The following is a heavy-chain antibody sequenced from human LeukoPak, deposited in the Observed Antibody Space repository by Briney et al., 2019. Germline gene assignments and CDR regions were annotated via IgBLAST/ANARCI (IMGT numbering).Heavy chain of an antibody. J-gene: IGHJ2*01. CDR2: IYYSGST. CDR3: ARVLGAYCSGGSCYSSWYFDL. V-gene: IGHV4-59*01. Sequence: PSETLSLTCTVSGGSICSTYWSWIRQPPGKGPEWIGYIYYSGSTNYNPSLRSRVTISVDTSKNRFSLKLSSVTAADTAVYYCARVLGAYCSGGSCYSSWYFDLWGRGTLVTVSS. CDR1: GGSICSTY. D-gene: IGHD2-15*01.